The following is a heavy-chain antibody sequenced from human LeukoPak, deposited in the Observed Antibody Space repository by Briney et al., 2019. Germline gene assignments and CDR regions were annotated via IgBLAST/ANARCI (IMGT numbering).Heavy chain of an antibody. CDR2: IIPIFGTA. D-gene: IGHD2-21*01. J-gene: IGHJ5*02. V-gene: IGHV1-69*13. CDR3: ARVGRGDLDP. Sequence: GASVKVSCKASGYTFTSYDINWVRQATGQGLEWMGGIIPIFGTANYAQKFQGRVTITADESTSTAYMELSSLRSEDTAVYYCARVGRGDLDPWGQGTLVTVSS. CDR1: GYTFTSYD.